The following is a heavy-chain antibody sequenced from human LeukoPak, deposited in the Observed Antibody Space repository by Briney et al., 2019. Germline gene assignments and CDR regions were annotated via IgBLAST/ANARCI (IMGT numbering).Heavy chain of an antibody. CDR1: GFTFDDYA. Sequence: PGRSLRPSCAASGFTFDDYAMHWVRQAPGKGLEWVSGISWNSGSIGYADSVKGRFTISRDNAKNSLYLQMNSLRAEDTALYYCAKRVRYASAFDIWGQGTMVTVSS. J-gene: IGHJ3*02. V-gene: IGHV3-9*01. CDR2: ISWNSGSI. CDR3: AKRVRYASAFDI. D-gene: IGHD1-1*01.